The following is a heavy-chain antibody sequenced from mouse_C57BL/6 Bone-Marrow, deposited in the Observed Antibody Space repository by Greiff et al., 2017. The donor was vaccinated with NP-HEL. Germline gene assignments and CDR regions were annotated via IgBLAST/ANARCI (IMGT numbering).Heavy chain of an antibody. Sequence: VQLKESGGGLVKPGGSLKLSCAASGFTFSDYGMHWVRQAPEKGLEWVAYISSGSSTIYYADTVKGRFTISRDNAKNPLFLQMTSLGSEETAMDYCAGYGTLYVEVWGTGTAVSVAS. V-gene: IGHV5-17*01. CDR2: ISSGSSTI. CDR3: AGYGTLYVEV. J-gene: IGHJ1*03. D-gene: IGHD2-10*02. CDR1: GFTFSDYG.